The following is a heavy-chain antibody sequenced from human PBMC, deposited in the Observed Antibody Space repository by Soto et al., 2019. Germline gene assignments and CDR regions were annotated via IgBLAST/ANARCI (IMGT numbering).Heavy chain of an antibody. CDR1: GFSLRGYA. J-gene: IGHJ5*02. V-gene: IGHV3-30*01. CDR3: ARVGYCINGVCPAGGLDP. D-gene: IGHD2-8*01. CDR2: ISHHGRDQ. Sequence: VESGGAVVLPGGSLTLSCEPSGFSLRGYAMHWVRQAPGQGLEWVALISHHGRDQYYADSVKGRVTISRDDPKNTLYMELNRLRPEDSAVYYCARVGYCINGVCPAGGLDPWGQGTLVTVSS.